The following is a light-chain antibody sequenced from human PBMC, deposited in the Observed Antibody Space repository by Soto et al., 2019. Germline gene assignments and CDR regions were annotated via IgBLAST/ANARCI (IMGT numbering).Light chain of an antibody. Sequence: EIVLTQSPATLSLSPGERATLSCRASQSVSSYLAWYQQKPGQAPRLLIYGASKRANGIPDRFSGSGSGTDFTLTISRLEPEDFAVYYCQQYGTSLFTFGGGTKVDIK. CDR3: QQYGTSLFT. V-gene: IGKV3-20*01. CDR2: GAS. J-gene: IGKJ4*01. CDR1: QSVSSY.